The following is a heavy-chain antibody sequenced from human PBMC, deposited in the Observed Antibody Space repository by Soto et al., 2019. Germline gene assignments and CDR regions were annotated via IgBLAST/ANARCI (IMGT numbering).Heavy chain of an antibody. CDR1: GFMFNRYA. V-gene: IGHV3-23*01. J-gene: IGHJ6*02. CDR3: AKETGYSYGSQPNALDV. Sequence: PGGSLRLSCVGYGFMFNRYAMNWVRQAPGKXLEWVSIISSRGDKTSYAESVKGRFTISRDDSRNTLFLHMNSLWAEDTAIYYCAKETGYSYGSQPNALDVWGQGTTVTVSS. CDR2: ISSRGDKT. D-gene: IGHD1-26*01.